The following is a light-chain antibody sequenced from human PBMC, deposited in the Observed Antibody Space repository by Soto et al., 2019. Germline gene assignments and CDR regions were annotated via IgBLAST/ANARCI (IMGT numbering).Light chain of an antibody. Sequence: QSVLTLSSSASASLGSSVKLTCTLSSGHSTYIIAWHQQQPGKAPRYLMKLEGSGSYNKGSGVPDRFSGSSSGADRYLTIANLQVEDEADYYCETWDINTHVVFGGGTKVTVL. CDR3: ETWDINTHVV. V-gene: IGLV4-60*02. J-gene: IGLJ2*01. CDR1: SGHSTYI. CDR2: LEGSGSY.